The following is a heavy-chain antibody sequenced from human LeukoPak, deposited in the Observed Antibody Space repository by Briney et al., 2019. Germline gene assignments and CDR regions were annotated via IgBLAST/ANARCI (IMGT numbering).Heavy chain of an antibody. J-gene: IGHJ4*02. V-gene: IGHV3-23*01. CDR3: AKRGPIYSSSPGNYFDY. CDR1: GFTFSSCG. D-gene: IGHD6-6*01. Sequence: GGSLRLSCAASGFTFSSCGMTWVRQAPGKGLEWVSSISGSDDGTYYADSVKGRFTISRDNSKNTLYLQMNSLRAEDTAVYYCAKRGPIYSSSPGNYFDYWGQGTLVTVSS. CDR2: ISGSDDGT.